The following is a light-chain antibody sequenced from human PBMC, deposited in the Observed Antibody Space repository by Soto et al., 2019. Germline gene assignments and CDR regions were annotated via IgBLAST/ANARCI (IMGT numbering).Light chain of an antibody. Sequence: DIQMTQSPSSLSASVGDRVTITCQARQDISNYLNGYQQKQGKAPKLLIYDASKLGTGVPSRFSGSGSGTDFTFTISSLQPEDIATYYCQQYDNLPLSFGGGTKVEIK. CDR1: QDISNY. V-gene: IGKV1-33*01. CDR3: QQYDNLPLS. CDR2: DAS. J-gene: IGKJ4*01.